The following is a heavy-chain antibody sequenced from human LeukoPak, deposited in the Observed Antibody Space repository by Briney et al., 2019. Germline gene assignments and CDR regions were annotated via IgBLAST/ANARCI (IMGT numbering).Heavy chain of an antibody. D-gene: IGHD3-22*01. J-gene: IGHJ4*02. Sequence: GGSLRLSCAASGFTFSSYEMNWVRQAPGKGLEWVSYISGTGTTKHYADSVKGRFTISRDNAKNTVYLQVNSLRAEDTAVYYCTRRYYDSSGYDYWGQGTQVTVSS. V-gene: IGHV3-48*03. CDR1: GFTFSSYE. CDR2: ISGTGTTK. CDR3: TRRYYDSSGYDY.